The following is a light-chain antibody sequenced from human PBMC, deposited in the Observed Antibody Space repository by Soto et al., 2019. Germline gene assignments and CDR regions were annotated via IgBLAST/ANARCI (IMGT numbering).Light chain of an antibody. J-gene: IGLJ3*02. V-gene: IGLV2-14*01. CDR2: VVS. Sequence: QSALTQPASVSGSPGQSITISCTGTSSDVGGYNYVSWFQQHPGKAPKLMIYVVSNRPSGISNRFSGSKSGNTASLTISGLQAEDEADYYCSSYTTSSSWVFGGGTKSPS. CDR1: SSDVGGYNY. CDR3: SSYTTSSSWV.